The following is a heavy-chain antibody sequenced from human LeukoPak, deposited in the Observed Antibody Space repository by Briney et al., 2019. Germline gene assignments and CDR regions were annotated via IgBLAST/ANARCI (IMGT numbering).Heavy chain of an antibody. CDR2: ISSSGSTI. J-gene: IGHJ4*02. V-gene: IGHV3-11*01. Sequence: GSLRLSCAASGFTFSDYYMSWIRQAPGKGLEWVSYISSSGSTIYYADSVKGRFTISRDNAKNSPYLQMNSLRAEDTAVYYCARSRVFGVVINYWGQGTLVTVSS. CDR1: GFTFSDYY. CDR3: ARSRVFGVVINY. D-gene: IGHD3-3*01.